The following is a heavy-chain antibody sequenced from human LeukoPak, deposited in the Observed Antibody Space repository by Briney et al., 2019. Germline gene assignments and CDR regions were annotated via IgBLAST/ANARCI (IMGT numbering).Heavy chain of an antibody. CDR2: ISAYNGNT. D-gene: IGHD4-17*01. Sequence: ASVKVSCKASGYTFTIYGITWVRQAPGQGLEWMGWISAYNGNTNYAQRVQGRVTMTTDTSTGTAYMELRSLRTDDTAVYYCARDDERGLSYFDYWGQGTLVTVSS. V-gene: IGHV1-18*01. CDR3: ARDDERGLSYFDY. CDR1: GYTFTIYG. J-gene: IGHJ4*02.